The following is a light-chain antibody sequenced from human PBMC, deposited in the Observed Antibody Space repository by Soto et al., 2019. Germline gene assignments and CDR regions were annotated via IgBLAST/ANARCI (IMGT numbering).Light chain of an antibody. CDR3: QQYQNLWT. CDR1: QTIYSN. Sequence: IQMTQSPATLSVSPGERATLSCRASQTIYSNVAWYQQRPGQAPRLLIYRASAMATGIPARFSGSGSGTEFTLTIGSLQSEDSAVYYCQQYQNLWTFGQGTKVEIK. V-gene: IGKV3-15*01. CDR2: RAS. J-gene: IGKJ1*01.